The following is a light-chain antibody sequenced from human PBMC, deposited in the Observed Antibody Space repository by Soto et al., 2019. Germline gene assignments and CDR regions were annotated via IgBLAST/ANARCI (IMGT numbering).Light chain of an antibody. J-gene: IGLJ1*01. Sequence: QSALTQPASVSGSPGQSITISCTGTTSDVGGYNYVSWYQQLPGKVPKLMIYEVTNRPSGVSTRFSGSKSGNTASLTISGLQAEDEAAYYCFSYTTSSAPYVLGTGTKVTVL. CDR2: EVT. V-gene: IGLV2-14*01. CDR1: TSDVGGYNY. CDR3: FSYTTSSAPYV.